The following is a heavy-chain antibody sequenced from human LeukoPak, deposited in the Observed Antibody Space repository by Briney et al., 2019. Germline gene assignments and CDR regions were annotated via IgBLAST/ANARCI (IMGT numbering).Heavy chain of an antibody. CDR1: GYXFTSYW. D-gene: IGHD3-10*01. V-gene: IGHV5-51*01. Sequence: GESLKISCNGSGYXFTSYWICWVRQMPGEGLEWMGIIYPGDSDTRYSPSFQGQVTISADKSISTAYLQWSSLKASDSAMYYCATNTMFRGIHAFDIWGQGTMVTVSS. CDR2: IYPGDSDT. CDR3: ATNTMFRGIHAFDI. J-gene: IGHJ3*02.